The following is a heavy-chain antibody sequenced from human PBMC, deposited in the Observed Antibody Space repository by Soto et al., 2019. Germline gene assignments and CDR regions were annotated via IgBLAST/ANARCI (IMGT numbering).Heavy chain of an antibody. CDR1: GFSLSTYS. CDR3: ARHRIQVWSKYYFDY. Sequence: DVQLVESGGGLVNPGGSLRLSCATSGFSLSTYSMNWVRQAPGKGLEWVASISSSSNHIYHADSVKGRFTVSRDNAKNSLYLHMNSLRAEDTAVYYCARHRIQVWSKYYFDYWGQGTLVTVSS. CDR2: ISSSSNHI. V-gene: IGHV3-21*01. D-gene: IGHD5-18*01. J-gene: IGHJ4*02.